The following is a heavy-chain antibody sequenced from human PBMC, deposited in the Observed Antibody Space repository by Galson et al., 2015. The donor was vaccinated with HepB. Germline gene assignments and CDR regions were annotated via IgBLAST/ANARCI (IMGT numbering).Heavy chain of an antibody. CDR1: GFTFSSYA. V-gene: IGHV3-30-3*01. Sequence: SLRLSCAASGFTFSSYAMHWVRQAPGKGLEWVAVISYDGSNKYYADSVKGRFTISRDNSKNTLYLQMNSLRAEDTAVYYCARDRPSSGLDYWGQGTLVTVSS. D-gene: IGHD6-19*01. CDR2: ISYDGSNK. J-gene: IGHJ4*02. CDR3: ARDRPSSGLDY.